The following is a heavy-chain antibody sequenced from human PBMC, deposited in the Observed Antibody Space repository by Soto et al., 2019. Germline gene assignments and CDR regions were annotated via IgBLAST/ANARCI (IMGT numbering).Heavy chain of an antibody. D-gene: IGHD3-22*01. J-gene: IGHJ4*01. CDR3: ARGLIYDSSGYYFDY. Sequence: ASLKVSCKASGYAFASYAISWMRQAPGQGLEWMGWISAYNGNTNYAQKLQGRVTMTTDTSTSTAYMELSSLRSEDTAVYYCARGLIYDSSGYYFDYWG. V-gene: IGHV1-18*01. CDR2: ISAYNGNT. CDR1: GYAFASYA.